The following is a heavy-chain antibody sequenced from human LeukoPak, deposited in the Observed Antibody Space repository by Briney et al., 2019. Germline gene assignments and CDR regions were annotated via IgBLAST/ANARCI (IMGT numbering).Heavy chain of an antibody. V-gene: IGHV3-7*01. CDR2: IKQDGSEK. J-gene: IGHJ4*02. CDR1: GFNFINYW. D-gene: IGHD3-22*01. CDR3: AREPDSSGYYFAY. Sequence: PGGSLRLSCAASGFNFINYWMNWVRQAPGKGLEWVANIKQDGSEKYYVDSVKGRFTISRDNAKNSLYLQMNSLRAEDTAVYYCAREPDSSGYYFAYWGQGTLVTVSS.